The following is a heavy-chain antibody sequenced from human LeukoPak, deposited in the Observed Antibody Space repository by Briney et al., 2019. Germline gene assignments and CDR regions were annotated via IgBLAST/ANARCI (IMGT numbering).Heavy chain of an antibody. J-gene: IGHJ6*02. CDR1: GFTFSSYW. D-gene: IGHD6-13*01. CDR2: INSDGRST. V-gene: IGHV3-74*01. Sequence: GGSLRLSCAASGFTFSSYWMHWVRQAPGKGLVWVSRINSDGRSTTYADSVKGRFTISRDNAKNTLYLQMNSLRAEDTAVYYCARAGSSSWYGPYYYYYGMDVWGQGTTVTVSS. CDR3: ARAGSSSWYGPYYYYYGMDV.